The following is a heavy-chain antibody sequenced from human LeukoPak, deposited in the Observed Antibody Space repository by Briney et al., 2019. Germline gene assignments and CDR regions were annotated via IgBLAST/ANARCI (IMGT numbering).Heavy chain of an antibody. Sequence: GGSLRLSCAASGFTFSSFIMNWVRQAPGKGLEWVSSISSSSSYIYYADSVKGRFTISRDNAKNSLYLQMKSLRAEDTAVYYCARGKTSQNIVTRKTYNWFDPWGQGTLVTVSS. V-gene: IGHV3-21*01. CDR1: GFTFSSFI. J-gene: IGHJ5*02. D-gene: IGHD2/OR15-2a*01. CDR3: ARGKTSQNIVTRKTYNWFDP. CDR2: ISSSSSYI.